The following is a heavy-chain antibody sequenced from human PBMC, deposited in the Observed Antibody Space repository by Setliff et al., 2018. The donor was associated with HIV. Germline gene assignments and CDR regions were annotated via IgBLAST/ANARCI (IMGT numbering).Heavy chain of an antibody. CDR3: ARQPYDSRSFGWFDP. CDR1: GGSITSGGYN. Sequence: SETLSLTCTVSGGSITSGGYNWIWIRQHPEKGLEWIGYVDFGFRRYYNPSLKSRATISLETSKMQFSLKLNSVSAADTAVYYCARQPYDSRSFGWFDPWGQGTLVTVSS. J-gene: IGHJ5*02. D-gene: IGHD3-10*01. CDR2: VDFGFRR. V-gene: IGHV4-30-4*01.